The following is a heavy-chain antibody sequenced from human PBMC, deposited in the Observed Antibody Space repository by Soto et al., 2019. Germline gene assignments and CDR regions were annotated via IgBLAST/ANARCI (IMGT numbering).Heavy chain of an antibody. Sequence: QVQLVESGGGVVQPGRPLSLSCAASGLTFSSYGRHWVRQAPGKVLEWVAVISYDGSHKYYTDSVKARFTISIDNSKKTLYLQMSSLRAEDTAVYYCAKDLIAAAGDTNWFDPWGQGTLVTVSS. V-gene: IGHV3-30*18. J-gene: IGHJ5*02. CDR3: AKDLIAAAGDTNWFDP. D-gene: IGHD6-13*01. CDR1: GLTFSSYG. CDR2: ISYDGSHK.